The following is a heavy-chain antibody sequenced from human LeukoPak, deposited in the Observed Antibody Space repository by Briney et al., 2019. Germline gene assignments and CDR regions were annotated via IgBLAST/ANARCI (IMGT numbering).Heavy chain of an antibody. CDR3: ARGSRGITMVRGVIEDWFDP. CDR2: INPSGGST. J-gene: IGHJ5*02. Sequence: ASVKVSCKASGYTFTGYYMHWVRQAPGQGLEWMGIINPSGGSTSHAQKFQGRVTMTRDTSTSTVYMELSSLRSEDTAVYYCARGSRGITMVRGVIEDWFDPWGQGTLVTVSS. D-gene: IGHD3-10*01. CDR1: GYTFTGYY. V-gene: IGHV1-46*01.